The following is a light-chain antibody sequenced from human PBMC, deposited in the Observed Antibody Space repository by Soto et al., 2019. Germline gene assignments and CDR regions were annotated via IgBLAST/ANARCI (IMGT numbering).Light chain of an antibody. CDR2: DAT. J-gene: IGLJ2*01. CDR3: LLSYSGVRV. CDR1: TGAVTSGHY. Sequence: QTVVTQEPSLTVSPGGTVTLTCGSSTGAVTSGHYPYWFQQKPGQAPTILIYDATNKHSWTPARFSGSLLGGKAALTLSGAQHEDEADYYCLLSYSGVRVFGGGTKLTVL. V-gene: IGLV7-46*01.